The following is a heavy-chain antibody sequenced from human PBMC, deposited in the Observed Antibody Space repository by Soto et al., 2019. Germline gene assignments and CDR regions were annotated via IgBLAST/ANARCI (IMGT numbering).Heavy chain of an antibody. J-gene: IGHJ4*02. Sequence: SETLSLTCTVSGSSINSSGYYWGWIRQPPGKALEWIGSMFYGVSTYYNPSLKSRVTVXXXXSXNXFXLXXXSVTAADTAVYYCARLPSRHLVDYWGQGTLVPVS. CDR3: ARLPSRHLVDY. D-gene: IGHD3-3*02. V-gene: IGHV4-39*01. CDR2: MFYGVST. CDR1: GSSINSSGYY.